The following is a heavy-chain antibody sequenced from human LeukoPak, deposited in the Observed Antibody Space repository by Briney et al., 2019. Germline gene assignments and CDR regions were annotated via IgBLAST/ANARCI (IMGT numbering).Heavy chain of an antibody. CDR3: ARRVSSTSWFDY. CDR1: GGSISSSSYY. V-gene: IGHV4-39*01. D-gene: IGHD2-2*01. J-gene: IGHJ4*02. CDR2: MHYSGST. Sequence: PSETLSLTCTVSGGSISSSSYYWVWIRQPPGKGLEWIGNMHYSGSTNYNPSLKSRVAISVDTSKNQFSLKLSSVTAADTAVYYCARRVSSTSWFDYWGQGTLVTVSS.